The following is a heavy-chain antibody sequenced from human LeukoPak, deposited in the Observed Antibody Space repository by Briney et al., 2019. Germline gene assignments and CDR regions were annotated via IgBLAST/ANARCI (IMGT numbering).Heavy chain of an antibody. CDR1: GGSFSGYY. J-gene: IGHJ4*02. CDR2: INHSGST. D-gene: IGHD3-3*01. V-gene: IGHV4-34*01. Sequence: SETLSLTCAVYGGSFSGYYWSWIRQPPGKGLKWIGEINHSGSTNYNPSLKSRVTISVDTSKNQFSLKLSSVTAADTAVYYCARGQYYDFWSGPRNFDYWGQGTLVTVSS. CDR3: ARGQYYDFWSGPRNFDY.